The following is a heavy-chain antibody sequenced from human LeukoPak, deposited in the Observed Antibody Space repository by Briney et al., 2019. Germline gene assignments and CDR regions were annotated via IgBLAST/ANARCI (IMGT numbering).Heavy chain of an antibody. V-gene: IGHV1-18*01. CDR2: ISAYNGNT. CDR3: ARDKRFNMITFGGVIVSTHFDY. Sequence: ASVKVSCKASGYTFTSYGISWVRQAPGQGLEWMGWISAYNGNTNYAQKLQGRVTMTTDTSMSTAYMELRSLRSDDTAVYYCARDKRFNMITFGGVIVSTHFDYWGQGTLVTVSS. CDR1: GYTFTSYG. J-gene: IGHJ4*02. D-gene: IGHD3-16*02.